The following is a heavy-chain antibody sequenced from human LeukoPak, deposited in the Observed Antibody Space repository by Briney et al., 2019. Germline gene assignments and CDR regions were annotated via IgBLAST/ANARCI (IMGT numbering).Heavy chain of an antibody. Sequence: GASVKISCKASGYIFSSYGMNWVRQAPGQGLEWMGWISAYNGNTNYAQKLQGRVTMTTDTSTSTAYMELRSLRSDDTAVYYCARVTIFGVVSGTFDYWGQGTLVTVSS. CDR1: GYIFSSYG. CDR3: ARVTIFGVVSGTFDY. D-gene: IGHD3-3*01. J-gene: IGHJ4*02. V-gene: IGHV1-18*01. CDR2: ISAYNGNT.